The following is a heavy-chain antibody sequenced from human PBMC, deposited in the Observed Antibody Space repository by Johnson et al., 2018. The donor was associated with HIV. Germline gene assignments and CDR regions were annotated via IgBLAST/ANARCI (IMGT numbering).Heavy chain of an antibody. V-gene: IGHV3-66*01. Sequence: VQLVESGGGLVQPGGSLRLSCAASGFTVSSNYMSWVRQAPGKGLEWVSVIYSGGSTYYADSVKGSFTISRDTSKNTRYLQRNSLRAEDTAVYYCATGYSGSPLGDTFDIWGQGTMVTVSS. CDR1: GFTVSSNY. J-gene: IGHJ3*02. D-gene: IGHD1-26*01. CDR2: IYSGGST. CDR3: ATGYSGSPLGDTFDI.